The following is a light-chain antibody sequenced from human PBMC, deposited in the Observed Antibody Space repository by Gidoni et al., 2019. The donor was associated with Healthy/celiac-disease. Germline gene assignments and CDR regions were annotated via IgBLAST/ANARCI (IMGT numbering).Light chain of an antibody. J-gene: IGKJ3*01. Sequence: DIQMTQSPSSLSASVGDRVTITCRASQSLSSYLKWYQQKPGKAPKLLIYAASSLKSGVPSRFSSSGSGTDFTLTISSLQPEDFATYYCQQSYSTPLFTFGPGTKVDIK. CDR1: QSLSSY. V-gene: IGKV1-39*01. CDR3: QQSYSTPLFT. CDR2: AAS.